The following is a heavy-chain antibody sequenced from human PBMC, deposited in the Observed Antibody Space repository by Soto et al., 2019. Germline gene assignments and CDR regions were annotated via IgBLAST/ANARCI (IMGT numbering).Heavy chain of an antibody. CDR1: GYTFTSYG. D-gene: IGHD5-12*01. Sequence: ASVKVSCKASGYTFTSYGISWVRQAPGQGLEWMGWINGYNGNTNHAQKLQGRVTMSTDTSTSTAYMELNSLRAEDTAVYYCASTRRDGYNNYYYYYGMDVWGQGTTVTVSS. J-gene: IGHJ6*02. CDR3: ASTRRDGYNNYYYYYGMDV. CDR2: INGYNGNT. V-gene: IGHV1-18*01.